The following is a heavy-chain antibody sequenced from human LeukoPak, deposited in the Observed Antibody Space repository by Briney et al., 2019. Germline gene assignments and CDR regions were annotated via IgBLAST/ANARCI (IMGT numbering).Heavy chain of an antibody. J-gene: IGHJ6*02. D-gene: IGHD2-2*01. Sequence: SETLSLTCTVSGGSISSYYWSWIRQPAGKGLEWIGRIYTSGSTNYNPSLKSRVTMSVDTSKNQFSLKLSSVTAADTAVYYCARNIVVVPAAFDGYYYYGMDVWGQGTTVTVSS. CDR2: IYTSGST. V-gene: IGHV4-4*07. CDR3: ARNIVVVPAAFDGYYYYGMDV. CDR1: GGSISSYY.